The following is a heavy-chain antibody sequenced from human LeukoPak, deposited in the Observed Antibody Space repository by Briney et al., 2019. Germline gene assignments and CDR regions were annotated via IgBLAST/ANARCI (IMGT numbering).Heavy chain of an antibody. J-gene: IGHJ5*02. CDR1: GGSISSTNW. D-gene: IGHD3-22*01. CDR2: IYYSGST. Sequence: SETLSLTCTVSGGSISSTNWWSWVRQPPGRGLEWIGYIYYSGSTNYNPSLKSRVTISVDTSKNQFSLKLSSVTAADTAVYYCARGGYYDLSAFDPWGQGTLVTVSS. V-gene: IGHV4-4*02. CDR3: ARGGYYDLSAFDP.